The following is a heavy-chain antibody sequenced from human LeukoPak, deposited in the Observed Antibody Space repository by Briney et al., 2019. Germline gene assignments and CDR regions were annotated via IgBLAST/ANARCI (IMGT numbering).Heavy chain of an antibody. CDR3: ARGECSSTSCYHNYYYYMDV. CDR1: GYTFTGYY. V-gene: IGHV1-2*02. CDR2: IKPNSGGT. D-gene: IGHD2-2*01. Sequence: VASVKVSCKASGYTFTGYYIHWVRQAPGQGIEWMGWIKPNSGGTNYAQKCQGRVTMTRDTSISTAYMELSRLRSDDTAVYYCARGECSSTSCYHNYYYYMDVWGKGTTVTISS. J-gene: IGHJ6*03.